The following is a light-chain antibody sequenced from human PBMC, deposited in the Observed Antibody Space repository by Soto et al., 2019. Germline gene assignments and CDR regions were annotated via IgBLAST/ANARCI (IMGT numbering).Light chain of an antibody. CDR3: NSYAGNSWV. V-gene: IGLV2-8*01. J-gene: IGLJ3*02. CDR1: SSDVGGYNR. Sequence: QSALTQPPSASGSPGQPVSISCTGTSSDVGGYNRVSWYQHHPGKAPKLIIYEVFKRPSGVPDRFSGSKSGNTASLTVSGLQAEDEADYYCNSYAGNSWVFGGGTKLTDL. CDR2: EVF.